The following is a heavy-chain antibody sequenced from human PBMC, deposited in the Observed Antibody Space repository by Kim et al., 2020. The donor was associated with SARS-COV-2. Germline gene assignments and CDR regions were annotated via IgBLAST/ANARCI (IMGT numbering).Heavy chain of an antibody. D-gene: IGHD6-6*01. CDR3: ARGLSIAARRGGGYFDY. CDR2: ISSSSSYT. Sequence: GGSLRLSCAASGFTFSDYYMSWIRQAPGKGLEWVSYISSSSSYTNYADSVKGRFTISRDNAKNSLYLQMNSLRAEDTAVYYCARGLSIAARRGGGYFDYWGQGTLVTVSS. CDR1: GFTFSDYY. V-gene: IGHV3-11*05. J-gene: IGHJ4*02.